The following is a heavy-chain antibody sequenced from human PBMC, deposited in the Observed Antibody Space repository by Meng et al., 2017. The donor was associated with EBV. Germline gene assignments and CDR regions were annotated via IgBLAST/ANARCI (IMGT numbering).Heavy chain of an antibody. Sequence: QVQVVPWAAEVKKPGASVKDSCKTSGGPFRYYAISWVRQAPGQGLEWLGGFLPRLGAPNYAQKFHGRVKITADESTSTHYMDLSSLRSEDTAIYYCASESGRGYTPDYWGQGTLVTVSS. CDR3: ASESGRGYTPDY. CDR2: FLPRLGAP. CDR1: GGPFRYYA. V-gene: IGHV1-69*01. J-gene: IGHJ4*02. D-gene: IGHD3-10*01.